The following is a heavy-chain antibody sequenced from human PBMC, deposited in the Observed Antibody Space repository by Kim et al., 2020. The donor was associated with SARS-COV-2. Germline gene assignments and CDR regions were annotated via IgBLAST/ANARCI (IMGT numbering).Heavy chain of an antibody. D-gene: IGHD1-26*01. CDR3: AKVLGGSYHDAFDV. V-gene: IGHV3-30*18. CDR1: GFRVSNYA. CDR2: ISYDGSNQ. Sequence: GGSLRLSCAASGFRVSNYAMYWVRQAPVTGLEWVAVISYDGSNQYYGDSVKGRFTISRDNSKNTVFLQMNSLTTVDTAVYYCAKVLGGSYHDAFDVWGQGPRVRVS. J-gene: IGHJ3*01.